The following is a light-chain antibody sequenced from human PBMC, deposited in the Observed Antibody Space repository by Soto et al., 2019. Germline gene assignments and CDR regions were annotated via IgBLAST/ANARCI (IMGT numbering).Light chain of an antibody. J-gene: IGKJ2*01. CDR2: GAS. V-gene: IGKV3-15*01. CDR3: HQYNNWPPYT. CDR1: QSVSSD. Sequence: EIVMTQSPDTLSVSPGERVTLSCRASQSVSSDLAWYQQKPGQAPRLLIYGASTRATDIAARFSGSGSGTEFTLTISSLQSEDFAVYYSHQYNNWPPYTFGQGTKLEIK.